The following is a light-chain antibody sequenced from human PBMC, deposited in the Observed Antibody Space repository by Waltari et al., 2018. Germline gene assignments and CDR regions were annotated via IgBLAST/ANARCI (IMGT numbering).Light chain of an antibody. CDR1: SSAVGGYNY. Sequence: QSALTQPASVSGSPVQSITISCTGTSSAVGGYNYVSWYQQHPGKAPKLIIYDVSNRPSGVSNRFSGSKSGNTASLTISGLQAEDEADYYCSSYTSSSTPWVFGGGTKLTVL. CDR2: DVS. J-gene: IGLJ3*02. V-gene: IGLV2-14*03. CDR3: SSYTSSSTPWV.